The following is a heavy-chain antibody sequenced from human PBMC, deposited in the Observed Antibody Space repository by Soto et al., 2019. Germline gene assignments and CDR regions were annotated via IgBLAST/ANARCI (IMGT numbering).Heavy chain of an antibody. CDR1: GYTLTELS. J-gene: IGHJ5*02. CDR2: FDLEDGET. Sequence: ASVKVSCKVSGYTLTELSMHWVRQAPGKGLEWMGGFDLEDGETIYAQKFQGRVTMTEDTSTDTAYMELSSLRSEDTAVYYCATGPTGYSYGPTGTWGQGTLVTVSS. V-gene: IGHV1-24*01. D-gene: IGHD5-18*01. CDR3: ATGPTGYSYGPTGT.